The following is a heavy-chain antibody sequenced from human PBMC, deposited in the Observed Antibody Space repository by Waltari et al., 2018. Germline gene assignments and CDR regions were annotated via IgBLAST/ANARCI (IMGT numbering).Heavy chain of an antibody. CDR1: GFTFSSYA. J-gene: IGHJ4*02. D-gene: IGHD2-15*01. V-gene: IGHV3-30-3*01. CDR2: ISYDGSNE. Sequence: QVQLVESGGGVVQPGRSLRLSCAASGFTFSSYAMHWVRQAPGKGLEWVAFISYDGSNEYYADSVKGRFTISRDNSKNTLYLQMNSLRAEDTAVYYCARRLCSGGSCYSTLGYWGQGTLVTVSS. CDR3: ARRLCSGGSCYSTLGY.